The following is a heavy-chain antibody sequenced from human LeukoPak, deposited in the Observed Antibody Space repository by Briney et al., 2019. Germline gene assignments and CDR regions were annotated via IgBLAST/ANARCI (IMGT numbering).Heavy chain of an antibody. J-gene: IGHJ3*02. CDR2: IYYSGST. V-gene: IGHV4-30-4*08. CDR1: GGSISSGDYY. D-gene: IGHD1-26*01. Sequence: SETLSLTCTVSGGSISSGDYYWSWIRHPPGKGLEWIGYIYYSGSTYYNPSLKSRVTISVDTSKNQFSLKLSSVTAADTAVYYCARRYSGMPRAFDIWGQGTMVTVSS. CDR3: ARRYSGMPRAFDI.